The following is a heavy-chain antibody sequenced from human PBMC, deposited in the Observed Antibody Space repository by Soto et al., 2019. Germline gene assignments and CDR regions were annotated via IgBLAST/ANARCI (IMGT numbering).Heavy chain of an antibody. J-gene: IGHJ4*02. CDR3: ARGLITGSQYSGGWYYFDS. V-gene: IGHV4-31*03. D-gene: IGHD1-26*01. CDR2: IYYSGST. CDR1: GGSISSGGYY. Sequence: TLSLTYTVSGGSISSGGYYWSWIRQPPGKGLEWIGYIYYSGSTYYKPSLKSRITISVDTSKNQFSLKLSSVTAADTAVYYCARGLITGSQYSGGWYYFDSWGQGTQVTVSS.